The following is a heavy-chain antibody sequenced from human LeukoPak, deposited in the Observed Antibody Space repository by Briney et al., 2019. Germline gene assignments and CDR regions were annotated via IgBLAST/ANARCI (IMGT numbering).Heavy chain of an antibody. CDR3: AKTPPWFGEYYFDY. Sequence: GGSLRLSCAASGFTFSSYSMNRVRQAPGKGLEWVSSISSSSSYIYYADSVKGRFTISRDNAKNSLYLQMNSLRAEDTAVYYCAKTPPWFGEYYFDYWGQGTLVTVSS. D-gene: IGHD3-10*01. CDR1: GFTFSSYS. V-gene: IGHV3-21*04. CDR2: ISSSSSYI. J-gene: IGHJ4*02.